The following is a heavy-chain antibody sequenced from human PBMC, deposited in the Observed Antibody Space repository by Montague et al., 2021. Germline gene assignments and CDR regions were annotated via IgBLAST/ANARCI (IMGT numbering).Heavy chain of an antibody. CDR3: ASDRGPFDY. V-gene: IGHV4-34*01. J-gene: IGHJ4*02. CDR1: GGSVNGYD. CDR2: VRHIGST. Sequence: SETLSLTCSVSGGSVNGYDWSWIRQPPEKGLEWIGEVRHIGSTNYNPSLKSRVTMSVDKSKNQFSLKLRSVTAADTAVYYCASDRGPFDYWGQGTVVTVSS. D-gene: IGHD3-10*01.